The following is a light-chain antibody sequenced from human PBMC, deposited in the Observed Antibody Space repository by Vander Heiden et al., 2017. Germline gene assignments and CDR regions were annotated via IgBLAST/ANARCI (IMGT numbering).Light chain of an antibody. CDR3: QQYNSYSHT. Sequence: DIQMTQSPSTLSASVGDRVTITCRASQSISSWLAWYQQKPGKPPKLLIYKASSLESGVPSRFSGSGSGTEFTLTISSLQPDDFATYYCQQYNSYSHTFGQGTKLGIK. CDR2: KAS. J-gene: IGKJ2*01. CDR1: QSISSW. V-gene: IGKV1-5*03.